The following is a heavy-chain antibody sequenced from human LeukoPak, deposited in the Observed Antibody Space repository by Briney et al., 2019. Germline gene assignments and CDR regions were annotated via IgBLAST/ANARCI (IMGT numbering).Heavy chain of an antibody. V-gene: IGHV4-34*01. D-gene: IGHD3-10*01. CDR1: GGSFSGYY. Sequence: PSETLSLTCAVYGGSFSGYYWSWIRQPPGKGLEWIGEINHSGSTNYNPSLKSRVTISVDTSKNQFSLKLSSVTAEDTAVYYCARAVLWFGELNYWGQGTLVTVSS. CDR2: INHSGST. CDR3: ARAVLWFGELNY. J-gene: IGHJ4*02.